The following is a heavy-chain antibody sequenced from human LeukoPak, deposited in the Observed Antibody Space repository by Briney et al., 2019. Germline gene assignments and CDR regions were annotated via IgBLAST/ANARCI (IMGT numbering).Heavy chain of an antibody. CDR2: INPNSGGT. V-gene: IGHV1-2*02. D-gene: IGHD3-22*01. Sequence: ASVKVSCKASGYTFTGYYMHWVRQAPGQGLEWMGWINPNSGGTNYAQKFQGRVTMTRDTSISTAYMELSRLGSDDTAVYYCARDLYYYDSSGYYTEYFQHWGQGTLVTVSS. CDR1: GYTFTGYY. J-gene: IGHJ1*01. CDR3: ARDLYYYDSSGYYTEYFQH.